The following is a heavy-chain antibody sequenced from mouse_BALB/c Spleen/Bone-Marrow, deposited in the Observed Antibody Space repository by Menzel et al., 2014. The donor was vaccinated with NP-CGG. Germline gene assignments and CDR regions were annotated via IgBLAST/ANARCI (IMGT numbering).Heavy chain of an antibody. CDR2: IYPGSGNT. D-gene: IGHD1-1*01. CDR1: GYTFTDYC. CDR3: ARPPYYYGSRPYWYFDA. V-gene: IGHV1-84*02. J-gene: IGHJ1*01. Sequence: VQLQQSGPELVKPGASVKISCKASGYTFTDYCINWVKQKPGQGLEWIGWIYPGSGNTQYNEKFKGKATLTVDTSSNTAYMQLSSLTSDGTAVYFCARPPYYYGSRPYWYFDAWGAGTTVTVSS.